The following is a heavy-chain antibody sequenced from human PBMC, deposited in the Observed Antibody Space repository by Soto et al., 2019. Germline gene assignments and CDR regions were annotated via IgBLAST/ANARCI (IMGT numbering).Heavy chain of an antibody. D-gene: IGHD3-10*01. CDR1: GFVFSNDW. V-gene: IGHV3-7*04. J-gene: IGHJ4*02. Sequence: VQLVESGGGLVQPGGSLRLSFETSGFVFSNDWMSWVRQVPGKGPEWVAKIRQDGSVIHYVDPVRGRFTISRDNAKCSLSLQMTTLRAEDTAVYNCVRSSGWTGDYWGQGIRVTVSS. CDR3: VRSSGWTGDY. CDR2: IRQDGSVI.